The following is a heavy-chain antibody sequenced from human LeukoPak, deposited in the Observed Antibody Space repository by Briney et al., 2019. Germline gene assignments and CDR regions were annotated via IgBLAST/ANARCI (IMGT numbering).Heavy chain of an antibody. CDR2: ISSSSRYI. CDR1: GFTFSSYS. CDR3: ARDRSADSYGYVPNWFDP. V-gene: IGHV3-21*01. D-gene: IGHD5-18*01. J-gene: IGHJ5*02. Sequence: PGGSLRLSCAASGFTFSSYSMNWVRQAPGKGLEWVSSISSSSRYIYYADSVKGRFTISRDNAKNSLYLQMNSLRAEDTAVYYCARDRSADSYGYVPNWFDPWGQGTLVTVSS.